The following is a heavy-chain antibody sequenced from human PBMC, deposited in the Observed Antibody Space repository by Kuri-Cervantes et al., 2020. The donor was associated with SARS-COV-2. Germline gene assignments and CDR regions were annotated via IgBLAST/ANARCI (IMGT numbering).Heavy chain of an antibody. D-gene: IGHD3-3*01. CDR3: ARMYYDFWSGYYKYYFDY. CDR1: GGSISSYY. CDR2: IYYSGST. Sequence: SEILSLTCTVSGGSISSYYWSWIRQPPGKGLEWIGYIYYSGSTNYNPSLKSRVTISVDTSKNQFSLKLSSVTAADTAVYYGARMYYDFWSGYYKYYFDYWGQGTLVTVSS. V-gene: IGHV4-59*01. J-gene: IGHJ4*02.